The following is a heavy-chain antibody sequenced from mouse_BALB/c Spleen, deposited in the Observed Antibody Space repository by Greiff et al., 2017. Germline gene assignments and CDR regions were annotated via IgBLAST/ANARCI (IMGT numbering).Heavy chain of an antibody. D-gene: IGHD4-1*02. CDR1: GYSITSDYA. Sequence: EVQLQQSGPGLVKPSQSLSLTCTVTGYSITSDYAWNWIRQFPGNKLEWMGYISYSGSTSYNPSLKSRISITRDTSKNQFFLQLNSVTTEDTATYYCASPTGNYAMDYWGQGTSVTVSS. J-gene: IGHJ4*01. V-gene: IGHV3-2*02. CDR3: ASPTGNYAMDY. CDR2: ISYSGST.